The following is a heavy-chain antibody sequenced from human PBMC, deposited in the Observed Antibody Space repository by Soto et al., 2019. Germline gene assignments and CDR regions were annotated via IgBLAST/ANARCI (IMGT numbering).Heavy chain of an antibody. V-gene: IGHV3-21*01. CDR2: ISSSSSYI. CDR1: GFTFRSYS. CDR3: ARDDIAAAGTFSL. D-gene: IGHD6-13*01. Sequence: EVQLVESGGGLVKPGGSLRLSCAASGFTFRSYSMNWVRQAPGKGLEWVSSISSSSSYIYYADSVKGRFTISRDNAKNSLYLQMNSLRAEDTAVYYCARDDIAAAGTFSLWGQGTLVTVSS. J-gene: IGHJ4*02.